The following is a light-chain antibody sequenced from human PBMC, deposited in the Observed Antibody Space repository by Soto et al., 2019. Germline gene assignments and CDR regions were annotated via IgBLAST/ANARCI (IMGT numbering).Light chain of an antibody. Sequence: QSVLTQPPSVSGSPGQPITISCTGSGSDIGAYNYVSWYQQHPGKAPKLLIHGVTRRPSGVSSRFSASKSAYTASLTISGLQAEDEANYYCSSFTTSYFYVFGPGTKVTVL. V-gene: IGLV2-14*01. J-gene: IGLJ1*01. CDR3: SSFTTSYFYV. CDR1: GSDIGAYNY. CDR2: GVT.